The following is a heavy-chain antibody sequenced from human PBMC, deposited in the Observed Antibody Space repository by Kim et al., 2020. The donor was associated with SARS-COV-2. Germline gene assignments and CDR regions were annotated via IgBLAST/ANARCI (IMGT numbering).Heavy chain of an antibody. CDR1: GGTFSSYA. CDR3: ASTHCSSTSCYVPRPKYYYYYYGMDV. Sequence: SVKVSCKASGGTFSSYAISWVRQAPGQGLEWMGGIIPIFGTANYAQKFQGRVTITADESTSTAYMELSSLRSEDTAVYYCASTHCSSTSCYVPRPKYYYYYYGMDVWGQGTTVTVSS. J-gene: IGHJ6*02. D-gene: IGHD2-2*01. V-gene: IGHV1-69*13. CDR2: IIPIFGTA.